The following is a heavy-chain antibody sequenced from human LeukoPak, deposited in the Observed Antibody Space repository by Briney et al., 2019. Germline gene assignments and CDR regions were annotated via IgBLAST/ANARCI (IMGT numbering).Heavy chain of an antibody. CDR3: ARVGFTIVRGAHDY. CDR2: ISGYNGNT. J-gene: IGHJ4*02. CDR1: GYTFTSYG. V-gene: IGHV1-18*01. D-gene: IGHD3-10*01. Sequence: ASVKAPCKASGYTFTSYGISWVRQAPGQGLEWMGWISGYNGNTKYAQKFQGRVTMTTETSTSTAYMELRSLRSDDTALYYCARVGFTIVRGAHDYWGQGTLITVSS.